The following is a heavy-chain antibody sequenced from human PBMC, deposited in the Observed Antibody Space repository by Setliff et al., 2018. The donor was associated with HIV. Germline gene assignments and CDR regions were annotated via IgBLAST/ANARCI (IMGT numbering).Heavy chain of an antibody. CDR2: INHSGST. CDR1: GGSFSAYY. V-gene: IGHV4-34*01. D-gene: IGHD3-9*01. CDR3: ARGRYDILTGYYYSEYFQH. J-gene: IGHJ1*01. Sequence: PSETLSLTCAVYGGSFSAYYWTWIRQTPGKGLEWIGEINHSGSTNYNPSLKSRVTISVDTSKNQFSLKLSSVTAADTAVYYCARGRYDILTGYYYSEYFQHWGQGTLVTVSS.